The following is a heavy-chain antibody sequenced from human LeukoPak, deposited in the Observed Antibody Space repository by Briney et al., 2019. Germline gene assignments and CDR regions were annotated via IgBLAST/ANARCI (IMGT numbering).Heavy chain of an antibody. V-gene: IGHV1-8*02. Sequence: ASVKVSCKASGYTFTSYDINWVRQATGQGLEWMGWMNPNSGNTGYAQKFQGRVTMTRDTSISTAYMELSRLRSDDTAIYYCARGGSGWLFPSSYWGQGTLVTVSS. CDR1: GYTFTSYD. D-gene: IGHD6-19*01. J-gene: IGHJ4*02. CDR2: MNPNSGNT. CDR3: ARGGSGWLFPSSY.